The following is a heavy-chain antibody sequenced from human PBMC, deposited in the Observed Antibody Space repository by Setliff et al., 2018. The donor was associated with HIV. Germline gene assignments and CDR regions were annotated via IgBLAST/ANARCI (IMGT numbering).Heavy chain of an antibody. Sequence: SVQVSCKTSRGTFSSYAVSWVRQGPGQGLAWMGGIIPVFGTTKYAQKFQGRLTITADKSTTTAYMELSSLTSEDTAIYYCARLGVGYSTSWEHHFDFWGQGTLVTVSS. CDR2: IIPVFGTT. CDR3: ARLGVGYSTSWEHHFDF. CDR1: RGTFSSYA. J-gene: IGHJ4*02. D-gene: IGHD6-6*01. V-gene: IGHV1-69*06.